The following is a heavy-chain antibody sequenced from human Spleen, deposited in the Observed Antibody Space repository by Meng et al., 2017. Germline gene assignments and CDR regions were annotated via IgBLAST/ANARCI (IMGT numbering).Heavy chain of an antibody. CDR1: GGSISTSGYY. Sequence: QPQLQESGPALVKTSEALSLTCSVSGGSISTSGYYWGWIRQPPGKGLEWIGSIGHSGFTYYTPSLKSRVTVSIDTSRNQFSLWLTSVTAADTAVYYCVRSSGWVKTGFDPWGQGTLVTVSS. V-gene: IGHV4-39*01. J-gene: IGHJ5*02. D-gene: IGHD6-19*01. CDR3: VRSSGWVKTGFDP. CDR2: IGHSGFT.